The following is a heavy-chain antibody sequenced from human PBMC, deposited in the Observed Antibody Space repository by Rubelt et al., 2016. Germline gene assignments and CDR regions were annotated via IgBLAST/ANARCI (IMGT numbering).Heavy chain of an antibody. CDR1: GFPFSNNW. V-gene: IGHV3-74*01. Sequence: EVQLVESGGGLAQPGGSLRLSCAASGFPFSNNWMHWVRQAPGKGLAWVSRINSDGTSTSYADSVKGRFTISRDNAKNTVYLQMDSLRDDDTAVYYCAGFNGADCQDGGQGTLVTVSS. CDR3: AGFNGADCQD. D-gene: IGHD2-21*02. CDR2: INSDGTST. J-gene: IGHJ4*02.